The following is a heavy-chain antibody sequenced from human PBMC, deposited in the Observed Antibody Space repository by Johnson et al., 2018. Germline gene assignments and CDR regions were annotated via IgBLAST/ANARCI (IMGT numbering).Heavy chain of an antibody. J-gene: IGHJ3*02. Sequence: QVQLVQSGGGVVQPGKSLTVSCAASDFTFKTYSMHWVRQAPGKGLEWVAFVSNDGSNRNYVDSVKGRFTISRDNSKNTVALEMDSLRAEDTAMYYCARGCGRGGGDGPLFEIWGQGTMVTVSA. CDR2: VSNDGSNR. CDR1: DFTFKTYS. CDR3: ARGCGRGGGDGPLFEI. V-gene: IGHV3-30-3*01. D-gene: IGHD2-21*02.